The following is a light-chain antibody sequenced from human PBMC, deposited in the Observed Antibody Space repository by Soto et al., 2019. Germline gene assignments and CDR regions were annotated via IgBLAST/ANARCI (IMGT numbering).Light chain of an antibody. Sequence: DIQMTQSPSSLSASVGDRVTITCRASQNIRSNLNWYQQKPGKAPKLLIYGASSLQSGVPSRFSGSGSGTDFTLTISSLQPEDFATYYCQQSYSSPPITFGQGTRLEIK. CDR2: GAS. CDR1: QNIRSN. V-gene: IGKV1-39*01. J-gene: IGKJ5*01. CDR3: QQSYSSPPIT.